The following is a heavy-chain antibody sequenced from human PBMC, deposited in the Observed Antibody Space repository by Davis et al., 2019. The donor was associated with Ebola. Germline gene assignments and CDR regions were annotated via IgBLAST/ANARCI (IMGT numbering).Heavy chain of an antibody. Sequence: GSLRLSCAVSGDSITSGNWWSWLRQSPGKGLEWIAEISHRGRTKFNPSLQRRVTISVDKSQNHFSLRMTSMTAADSAIYYCARSSGWYYFDFWGQGTLVSVSS. CDR1: GDSITSGNW. V-gene: IGHV4-4*02. D-gene: IGHD6-19*01. J-gene: IGHJ4*02. CDR3: ARSSGWYYFDF. CDR2: ISHRGRT.